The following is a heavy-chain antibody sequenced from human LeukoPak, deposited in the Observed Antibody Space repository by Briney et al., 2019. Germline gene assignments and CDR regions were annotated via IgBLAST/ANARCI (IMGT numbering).Heavy chain of an antibody. J-gene: IGHJ4*02. CDR1: GGSFSGYY. CDR3: ARLPVTSVSYYFDY. Sequence: PSETLSLTCAVYGGSFSGYYWSWIRQPPGKGLEWIGGINHSGSTNYNPSLKSRVTISVDTSKNQFSLKLSSVTAADTAVYYCARLPVTSVSYYFDYWGQGTLVTVSS. CDR2: INHSGST. D-gene: IGHD4-11*01. V-gene: IGHV4-34*01.